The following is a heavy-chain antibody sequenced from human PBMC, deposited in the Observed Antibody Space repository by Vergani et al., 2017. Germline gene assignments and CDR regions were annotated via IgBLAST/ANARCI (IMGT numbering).Heavy chain of an antibody. CDR2: ISSGSTYT. CDR1: EFTFSTYS. D-gene: IGHD6-25*01. V-gene: IGHV3-21*06. CDR3: ARDGEKVGYRRHNYLDF. J-gene: IGHJ4*02. Sequence: EVQLVESGGGLVKTGGSLRLSCAASEFTFSTYSMNWVCQAPGKGLEWVSSISSGSTYTFYADSVKDRFTISRDNAKSTLYLHMSSLRAEDTAIYYCARDGEKVGYRRHNYLDFWGQGTLVTVSS.